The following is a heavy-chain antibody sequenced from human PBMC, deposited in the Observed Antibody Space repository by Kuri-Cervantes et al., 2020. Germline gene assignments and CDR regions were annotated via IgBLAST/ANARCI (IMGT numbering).Heavy chain of an antibody. CDR2: ISGSGGNT. D-gene: IGHD4-17*01. J-gene: IGHJ6*03. CDR3: AKGHGDYYYYCMDV. Sequence: GGSLRLSCAASGFTFSSYAMSWVRQAPGKGLQWVSTISGSGGNTYYADSVKGRFTISRDNSKNTLYLQMKSLRAEDTAVYYCAKGHGDYYYYCMDVWGKGTTVTVSS. CDR1: GFTFSSYA. V-gene: IGHV3-23*01.